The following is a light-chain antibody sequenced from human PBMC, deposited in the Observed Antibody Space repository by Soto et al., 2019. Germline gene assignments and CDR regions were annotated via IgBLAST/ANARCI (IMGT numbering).Light chain of an antibody. CDR2: GAS. CDR1: ESVVSNY. CDR3: QQYGSSPRT. Sequence: EIVLTQSPGTLSLSPGERATLSCRATESVVSNYLAWYQQKPGQAPRLLIYGASSRATGIPDRFSGSGSGTDFTLTISRLEPEDFAVYYCQQYGSSPRTCGQGTKGDIK. J-gene: IGKJ1*01. V-gene: IGKV3-20*01.